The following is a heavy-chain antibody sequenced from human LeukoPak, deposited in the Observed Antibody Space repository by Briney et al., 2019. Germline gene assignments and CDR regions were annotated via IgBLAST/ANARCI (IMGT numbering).Heavy chain of an antibody. CDR2: IYYSGST. CDR1: GGSITSGSHY. J-gene: IGHJ6*03. V-gene: IGHV4-61*10. CDR3: ARGARFCSGGSCYYYYYYMDV. Sequence: PSETLSLTCTVSGGSITSGSHYWSWIRQPAGKGLEWIGYIYYSGSTNYNPSLKSRVTISVDTSKNQFSLKLSSVTAADTAVYYCARGARFCSGGSCYYYYYYMDVWGKGTTVTVSS. D-gene: IGHD2-15*01.